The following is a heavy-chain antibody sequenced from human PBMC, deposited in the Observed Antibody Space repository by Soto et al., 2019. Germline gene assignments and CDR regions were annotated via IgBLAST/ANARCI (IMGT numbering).Heavy chain of an antibody. D-gene: IGHD3-16*02. CDR3: ASHPSGGYYDYIWGSYRPDIYFDY. CDR2: FYYSGST. J-gene: IGHJ4*02. V-gene: IGHV4-31*03. CDR1: GGSISSGGYY. Sequence: SETLSLTCTVSGGSISSGGYYWSWIRRPPGRGLEWLGYFYYSGSTYYNPSLKSRVTISVDTSKNQFSLKLSSVTAADTAVYYCASHPSGGYYDYIWGSYRPDIYFDYWGQGILVTVAS.